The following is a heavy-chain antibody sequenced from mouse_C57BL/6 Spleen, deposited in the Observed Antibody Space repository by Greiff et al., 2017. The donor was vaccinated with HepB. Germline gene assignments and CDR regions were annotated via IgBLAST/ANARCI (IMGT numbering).Heavy chain of an antibody. J-gene: IGHJ2*01. CDR1: GYAFSSYW. Sequence: VMLVESGAELVKPGASVKISCKASGYAFSSYWMNWVKQRPGKGLEWIGQIYPGDGDTNYNGKFKGKATLTADKSSSTAYMQLSSLTSEDSAVYFCARELTGSHFDYWGQGTTLTVSS. CDR3: ARELTGSHFDY. D-gene: IGHD4-1*01. CDR2: IYPGDGDT. V-gene: IGHV1-80*01.